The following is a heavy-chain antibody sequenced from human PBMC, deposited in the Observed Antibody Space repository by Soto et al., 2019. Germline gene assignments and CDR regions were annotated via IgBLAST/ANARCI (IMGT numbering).Heavy chain of an antibody. D-gene: IGHD3-10*02. CDR3: AGDCFAYAQGTMDV. Sequence: EVQLVESGGGLLQPGGSLTLSCTASGFTFSNYWMHWVRQAPGKGLVWVSRTKSDGSGTSYTDSLKGRFTISRDNTSKTLYLQMSNLGADDTAVYYCAGDCFAYAQGTMDVWGKGTTVIVCS. CDR2: TKSDGSGT. CDR1: GFTFSNYW. J-gene: IGHJ6*03. V-gene: IGHV3-74*01.